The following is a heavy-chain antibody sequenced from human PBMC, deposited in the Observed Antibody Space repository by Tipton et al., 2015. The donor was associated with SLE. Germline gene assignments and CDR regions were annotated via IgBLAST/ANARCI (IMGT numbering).Heavy chain of an antibody. CDR3: ARGDIVVVVAATPDAFDI. J-gene: IGHJ3*02. Sequence: TLSLTCTVSGGSISSGSYYWSWIRQPPGKGLEWIGYIYYSGSTYYNPSLKSRVTISVDTSKNQFSLKLSSVTAADTAVYYCARGDIVVVVAATPDAFDIWGQGTMVTVSS. CDR2: IYYSGST. D-gene: IGHD2-15*01. CDR1: GGSISSGSYY. V-gene: IGHV4-30-4*08.